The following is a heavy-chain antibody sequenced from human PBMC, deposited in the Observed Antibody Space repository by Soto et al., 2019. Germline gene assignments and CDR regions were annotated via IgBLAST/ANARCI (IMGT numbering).Heavy chain of an antibody. D-gene: IGHD6-19*01. Sequence: EVQLVESGGGLVQPGGSLRLSCSASGFTFSTYNMNWVRQAPGKGLEWLSDISASSDSIYYADSVKGRFIISRDNAKNSLFLQMNSLRVEDTAVYYCIKGGWLDYWGQGTLVTVSP. J-gene: IGHJ4*02. CDR1: GFTFSTYN. V-gene: IGHV3-48*01. CDR3: IKGGWLDY. CDR2: ISASSDSI.